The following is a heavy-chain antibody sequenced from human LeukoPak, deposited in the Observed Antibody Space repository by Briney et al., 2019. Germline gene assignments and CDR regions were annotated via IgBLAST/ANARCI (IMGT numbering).Heavy chain of an antibody. J-gene: IGHJ4*02. CDR1: GFTFSDHA. V-gene: IGHV3-23*01. CDR3: AYLDSSGFYYGRLRY. Sequence: GGSLRLSCAASGFTFSDHAMTWVRQTLAKGLESVSSTSAGGDITHYAESVKGRFTISRDNSKSTLYLQMNSLRAEDTAIYFCAYLDSSGFYYGRLRYWGQGTPVTVSS. D-gene: IGHD3-22*01. CDR2: TSAGGDIT.